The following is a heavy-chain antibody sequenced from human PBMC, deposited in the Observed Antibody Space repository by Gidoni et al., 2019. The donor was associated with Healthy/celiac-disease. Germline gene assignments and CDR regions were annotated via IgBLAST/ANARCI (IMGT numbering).Heavy chain of an antibody. Sequence: QLQLQESGPGLVKPSETLSLTCTVSGGSISSSSYYWGWIRQPPGKGLEWIGSSYYSGSTYYNPSLKSRVTISVDTSKNQFSLKLSSVTAADTAVYYCARHVAVAAYFDYWGQGTLVTVSS. CDR3: ARHVAVAAYFDY. V-gene: IGHV4-39*01. J-gene: IGHJ4*02. CDR2: SYYSGST. D-gene: IGHD6-19*01. CDR1: GGSISSSSYY.